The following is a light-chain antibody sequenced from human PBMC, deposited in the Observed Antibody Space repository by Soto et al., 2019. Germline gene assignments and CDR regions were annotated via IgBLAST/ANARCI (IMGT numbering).Light chain of an antibody. CDR1: QSVSSNY. Sequence: IVLTQSPGTLSLSPGERATRSCWASQSVSSNYLAWYQQKPGQAPRLLIYHASSRATGIPDRFGGSGSGTDFTLTFSRLEPEDFAVYYCEYYGTSITFGGGTKGDIK. J-gene: IGKJ4*01. CDR2: HAS. V-gene: IGKV3-20*01. CDR3: EYYGTSIT.